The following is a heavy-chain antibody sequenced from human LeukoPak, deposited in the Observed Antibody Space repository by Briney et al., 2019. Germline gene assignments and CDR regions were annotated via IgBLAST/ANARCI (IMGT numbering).Heavy chain of an antibody. CDR2: INPNSGGT. J-gene: IGHJ4*02. Sequence: ASVKDSCKASGYTFTGYYMHWVRQAPGQGLEWMGWINPNSGGTNYAQKFQGRVTMTRDTSISTAYMELSRLRSDDTAVYYCARDLGYCSSTSCLRMDYWGQGTLVTVSS. CDR1: GYTFTGYY. V-gene: IGHV1-2*02. D-gene: IGHD2-2*01. CDR3: ARDLGYCSSTSCLRMDY.